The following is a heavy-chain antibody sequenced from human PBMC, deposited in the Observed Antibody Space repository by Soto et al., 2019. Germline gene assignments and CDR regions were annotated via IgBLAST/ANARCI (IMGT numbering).Heavy chain of an antibody. Sequence: PSQTLSLTCAIPGDSVSSYSPAWNWIRQSPSGGLEWLGRSYYRSRFFSDYAESVKSRIIINPDTSKNQFSLQLKSVTPEDTAVYYCVRDRYSSSGWFDPWGQGTPVTVSS. CDR3: VRDRYSSSGWFDP. CDR1: GDSVSSYSPA. J-gene: IGHJ5*02. CDR2: SYYRSRFFS. V-gene: IGHV6-1*01. D-gene: IGHD3-10*01.